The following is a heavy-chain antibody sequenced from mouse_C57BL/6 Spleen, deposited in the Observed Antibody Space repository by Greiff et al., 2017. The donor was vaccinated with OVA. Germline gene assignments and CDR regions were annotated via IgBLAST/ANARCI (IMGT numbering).Heavy chain of an antibody. CDR2: INPSTGGT. Sequence: EVQLQESGPELVKPGASVKISCKASGYSFTGYYMNWVKQSPEKSLEWIGEINPSTGGTTYNQKFKAKATLTVDKSSSTAYMQLKSLTSEDSAVYYCAGGNLVSWFAYWGQGTLVTVSA. J-gene: IGHJ3*01. D-gene: IGHD2-1*01. CDR3: AGGNLVSWFAY. V-gene: IGHV1-42*01. CDR1: GYSFTGYY.